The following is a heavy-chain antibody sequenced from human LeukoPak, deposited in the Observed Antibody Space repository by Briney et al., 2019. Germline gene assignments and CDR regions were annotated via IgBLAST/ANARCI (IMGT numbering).Heavy chain of an antibody. CDR3: AKERDLVAATYYFDY. J-gene: IGHJ4*02. CDR2: IRSDGSDK. V-gene: IGHV3-30*02. CDR1: GFTFSSYG. D-gene: IGHD5-12*01. Sequence: GGSLRLSCAASGFTFSSYGMSWVRQAPGKGLEWVTFIRSDGSDKYYADSVKGRFTISGDNSKNTMYLQMSSLRTEDTAVYYCAKERDLVAATYYFDYLGQGTLVTVSS.